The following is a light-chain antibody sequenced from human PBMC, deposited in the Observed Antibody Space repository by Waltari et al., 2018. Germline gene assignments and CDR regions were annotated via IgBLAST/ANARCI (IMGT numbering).Light chain of an antibody. CDR1: SGSIARTY. CDR2: DDD. CDR3: QSYDNNNRGL. V-gene: IGLV6-57*03. J-gene: IGLJ2*01. Sequence: FVLTQPHSVSESPGTTVTLSCTRSSGSIARTYVPWYQRRPGSAPTLVIYDDDRRPSGVPDRFSASVDSSSNSASLTISGLQTEDEGVYYCQSYDNNNRGLFGGGTKLTVL.